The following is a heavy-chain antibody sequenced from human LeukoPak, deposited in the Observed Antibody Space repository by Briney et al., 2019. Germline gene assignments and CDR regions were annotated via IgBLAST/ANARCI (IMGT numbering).Heavy chain of an antibody. Sequence: PSETLSLTCAVYGGSFSGYYWSWIRQPPGKGLEWIGEINHSGSTNYNPSLKSRVTISVDTSKNQFSLKLSSVTAADTAVYYCARVKYSTYYYDSSGYISYFDYWGQGTLVTVSS. CDR2: INHSGST. CDR3: ARVKYSTYYYDSSGYISYFDY. D-gene: IGHD3-22*01. CDR1: GGSFSGYY. V-gene: IGHV4-34*01. J-gene: IGHJ4*02.